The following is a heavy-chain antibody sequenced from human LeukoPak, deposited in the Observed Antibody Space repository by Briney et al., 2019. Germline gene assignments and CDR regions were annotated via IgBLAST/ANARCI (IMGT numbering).Heavy chain of an antibody. CDR1: GYTFTVYS. V-gene: IGHV7-4-1*02. D-gene: IGHD3-16*01. Sequence: ASVKVSCKASGYTFTVYSINWLRQAPGQGLVWMGWITTSTGKPTYAQGFTGRFVFSLDTSVSTTYLHINSLKAEDTAVYYCARDASMINFDYWGQGSLVTVSS. CDR2: ITTSTGKP. J-gene: IGHJ4*02. CDR3: ARDASMINFDY.